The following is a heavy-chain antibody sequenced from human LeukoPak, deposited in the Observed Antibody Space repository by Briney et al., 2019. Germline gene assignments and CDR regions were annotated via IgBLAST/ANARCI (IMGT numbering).Heavy chain of an antibody. D-gene: IGHD1-7*01. Sequence: SETLSLTCAVFGGSFSGHYWTWIRQPPGKGLEWIGEINHSGGTNYNPSLKSRVTISVDTSKNQFSLKLSSLTAADTAVYYCARPTSWVNYFDPWGQRTLVTVSS. CDR2: INHSGGT. V-gene: IGHV4-34*01. J-gene: IGHJ5*02. CDR1: GGSFSGHY. CDR3: ARPTSWVNYFDP.